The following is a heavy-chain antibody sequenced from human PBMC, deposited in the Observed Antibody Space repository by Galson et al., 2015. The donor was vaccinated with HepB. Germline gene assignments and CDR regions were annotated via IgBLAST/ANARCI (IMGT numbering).Heavy chain of an antibody. Sequence: SLRLSCAASGFTFHTFTMHWVRQAPGKGLEWVAVISYDGGNKYYRDSAKGRFTISRDNSKNTLSLQMSSLRPEDTAVYYCVRDPRGELPDAGDYHYGLDVWGQGTTVTVSS. D-gene: IGHD1-26*01. J-gene: IGHJ6*02. CDR1: GFTFHTFT. CDR2: ISYDGGNK. CDR3: VRDPRGELPDAGDYHYGLDV. V-gene: IGHV3-30*04.